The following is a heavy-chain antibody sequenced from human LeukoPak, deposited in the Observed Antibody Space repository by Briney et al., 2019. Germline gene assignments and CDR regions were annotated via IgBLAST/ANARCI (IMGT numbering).Heavy chain of an antibody. CDR3: ARAFSSGSPFDY. D-gene: IGHD6-19*01. CDR1: GFTFSDHY. Sequence: GGSLRLSCAASGFTFSDHYMSWVRQAPGKGLEWVAYIGVSDSAINYGDSVKGRFTISRDNAKNSLYLQMNSLRVEDTAVYYCARAFSSGSPFDYWGQGTLVTVSS. V-gene: IGHV3-11*01. CDR2: IGVSDSAI. J-gene: IGHJ4*02.